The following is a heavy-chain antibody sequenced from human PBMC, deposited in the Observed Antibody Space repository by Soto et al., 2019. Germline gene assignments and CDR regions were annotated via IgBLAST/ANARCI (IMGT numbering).Heavy chain of an antibody. CDR3: VRDGTKTLRDWFDP. V-gene: IGHV4-4*07. Sequence: SETLSLTCTVTGGSMSNYYWSWIRKSAGKGLEWIGRIYATGTTDYNPSLKSRVMMSVDTSKKQFSLKLRSVTAADTAVYYCVRDGTKTLRDWFDPWGQGISVTVSS. D-gene: IGHD1-1*01. CDR1: GGSMSNYY. CDR2: IYATGTT. J-gene: IGHJ5*02.